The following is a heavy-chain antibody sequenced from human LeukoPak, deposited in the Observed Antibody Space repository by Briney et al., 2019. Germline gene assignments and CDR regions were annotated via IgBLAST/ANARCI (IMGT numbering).Heavy chain of an antibody. D-gene: IGHD6-19*01. CDR3: ARYSSGWTYYFDY. CDR1: GGSFSGYY. CDR2: INHSGSI. J-gene: IGHJ4*02. Sequence: SETLSLTCAVYGGSFSGYYWSWIRQPPGKGLEWIGEINHSGSINYNPSLKSRVTISVDTSKNQFSLKLSSVTAADTAVYYCARYSSGWTYYFDYWGQGTLVTVSS. V-gene: IGHV4-34*01.